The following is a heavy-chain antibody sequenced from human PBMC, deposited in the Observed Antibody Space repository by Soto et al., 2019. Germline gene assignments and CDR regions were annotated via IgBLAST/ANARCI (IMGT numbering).Heavy chain of an antibody. CDR3: ARAKGYSYGKYWFDP. V-gene: IGHV4-59*01. CDR2: IYYSGST. Sequence: PSETLSLTCTVSGGSISSYYWSWIRQPPGKGLEWIGYIYYSGSTNYNPSLTSRVTISVDTSKNQFSLKLSSVTAADTAVYYCARAKGYSYGKYWFDPWGQGTLVTVSS. CDR1: GGSISSYY. D-gene: IGHD5-18*01. J-gene: IGHJ5*02.